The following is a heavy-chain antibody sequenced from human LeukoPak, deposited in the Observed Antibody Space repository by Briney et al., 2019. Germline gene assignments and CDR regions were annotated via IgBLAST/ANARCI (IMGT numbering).Heavy chain of an antibody. J-gene: IGHJ5*02. Sequence: ASVKVSCKASGYTFTSYYMHWVRQAPGQGLEWMGIINPSGGSTSYAQKFQGRVTMTGDTSTSTVYMELSSLRSEDTAVYYCARGHFYCDFWSGYPNWFDPWGQGTLVTVSS. D-gene: IGHD3-3*01. CDR1: GYTFTSYY. V-gene: IGHV1-46*01. CDR3: ARGHFYCDFWSGYPNWFDP. CDR2: INPSGGST.